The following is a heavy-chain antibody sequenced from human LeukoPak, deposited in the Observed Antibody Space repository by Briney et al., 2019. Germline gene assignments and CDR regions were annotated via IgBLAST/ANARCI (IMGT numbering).Heavy chain of an antibody. D-gene: IGHD2-21*02. J-gene: IGHJ3*01. CDR3: TRDMTAGAFDV. CDR1: GFTFSNYA. CDR2: IDRSSRTI. V-gene: IGHV3-48*01. Sequence: GGSLRLSCAASGFTFSNYAISWVRQAPGKGLESVSYIDRSSRTIYYADSVEGRFTISRDNAKKSLYLQMNSLRAEDTAVYYCTRDMTAGAFDVWGQGTMVTVSS.